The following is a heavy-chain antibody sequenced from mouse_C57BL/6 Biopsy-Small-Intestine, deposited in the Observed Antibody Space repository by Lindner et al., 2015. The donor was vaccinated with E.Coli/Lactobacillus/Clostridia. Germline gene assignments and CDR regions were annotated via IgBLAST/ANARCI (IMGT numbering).Heavy chain of an antibody. CDR2: ISSVSNTI. J-gene: IGHJ2*01. CDR1: GFTFSDYG. D-gene: IGHD2-13*01. V-gene: IGHV5-17*01. Sequence: VQLQESGGGLVKPGGSRKLSCAASGFTFSDYGMHWVRQAPEKGLEWVAYISSVSNTIYYADTVKGRFTISRDNAKNTLFLQMTSLRSEDTAMYYCARGGYGEFYYFDYWGQGTTLTVSS. CDR3: ARGGYGEFYYFDY.